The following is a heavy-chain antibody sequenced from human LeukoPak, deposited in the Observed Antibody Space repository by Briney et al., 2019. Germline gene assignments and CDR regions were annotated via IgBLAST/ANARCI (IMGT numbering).Heavy chain of an antibody. D-gene: IGHD3-3*01. J-gene: IGHJ6*03. V-gene: IGHV3-30-3*02. CDR2: ISYDGSNK. CDR1: GFTFSSYA. Sequence: PGGSLRLSCAASGFTFSSYAMHWVRQAPGKGLEWVAVISYDGSNKYYADSVKGRFTISRDNSKNTLYLQMNSLGAEDTAVYYCAKSAYNDFRSGYYMDVWGKGTTVTVSS. CDR3: AKSAYNDFRSGYYMDV.